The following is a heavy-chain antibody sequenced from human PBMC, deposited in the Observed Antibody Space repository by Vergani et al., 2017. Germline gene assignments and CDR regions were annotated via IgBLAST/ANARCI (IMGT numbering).Heavy chain of an antibody. CDR1: GFSLSTSGMR. D-gene: IGHD3-16*02. J-gene: IGHJ4*02. V-gene: IGHV2-70*04. Sequence: QVTLKESGPALVKPTQTLTLTCTFSGFSLSTSGMRVSWIRQPPGKALEWLARIDWDDDKFYSTSLKTRLTISKDTSKNQVVLTMTNMDPVDTATYYCARIHRYYDYVWGSYRYFDYWGQGTLVTVSS. CDR2: IDWDDDK. CDR3: ARIHRYYDYVWGSYRYFDY.